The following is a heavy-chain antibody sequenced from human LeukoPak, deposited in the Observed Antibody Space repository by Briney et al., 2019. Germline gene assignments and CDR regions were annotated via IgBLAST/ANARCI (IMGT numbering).Heavy chain of an antibody. CDR3: ARDPGYGLSGFDY. CDR2: IWSDGSNK. J-gene: IGHJ4*02. Sequence: PGRSLRLSCAASGFTFSSYGMHWVRQAPGKGLEWVAVIWSDGSNKYQGDSVKGRFTISRDNSKNTLYLQMNSLRAEDTAVYYCARDPGYGLSGFDYWGQGTLVTVSS. V-gene: IGHV3-33*01. D-gene: IGHD5-12*01. CDR1: GFTFSSYG.